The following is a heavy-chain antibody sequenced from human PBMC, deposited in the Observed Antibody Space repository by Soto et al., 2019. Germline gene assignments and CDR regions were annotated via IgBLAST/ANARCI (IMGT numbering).Heavy chain of an antibody. CDR2: IYYSGST. CDR1: GGSISSSSYY. D-gene: IGHD6-25*01. J-gene: IGHJ4*02. Sequence: QLQLQESGPGLVKPSETLSLTCTVSGGSISSSSYYWGWIRQPPGKGLEWIGSIYYSGSTYYNPSLRSRVTXXXDXXQNRCVLKLRSVTAGDTAVYYCARRGGVAAALWGYWGQGTLVTVSS. V-gene: IGHV4-39*01. CDR3: ARRGGVAAALWGY.